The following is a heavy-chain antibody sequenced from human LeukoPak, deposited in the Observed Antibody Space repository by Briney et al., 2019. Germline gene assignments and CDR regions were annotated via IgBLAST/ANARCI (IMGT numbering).Heavy chain of an antibody. J-gene: IGHJ3*02. Sequence: PSETLSLTCTVSGGSISSSYWSWIRQPPGKGLEWIGYIYYTGSTNYNPSLKSRVTMSVDTSKSQFSLKLTSVTAADTAVYYCARGYYGSSGYSNTFDIWSQGTMVTVSS. D-gene: IGHD3-22*01. CDR3: ARGYYGSSGYSNTFDI. CDR1: GGSISSSY. V-gene: IGHV4-59*01. CDR2: IYYTGST.